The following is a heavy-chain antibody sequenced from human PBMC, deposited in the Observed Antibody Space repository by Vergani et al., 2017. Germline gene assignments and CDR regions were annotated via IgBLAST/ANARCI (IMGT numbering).Heavy chain of an antibody. V-gene: IGHV1-58*02. CDR1: GFTFTSFA. CDR3: AAAILSVSYYWDVFDI. D-gene: IGHD3-10*01. J-gene: IGHJ3*02. Sequence: QMLLVQSGPEVKKPGTSVKVSCKASGFTFTSFAMQWVRQARGQRLEWIGWIVVCSGNTNYAQKFQERVTITRDMSTSTAYMELSSLRSEDTAVYYCAAAILSVSYYWDVFDIWGEVTMVTVSS. CDR2: IVVCSGNT.